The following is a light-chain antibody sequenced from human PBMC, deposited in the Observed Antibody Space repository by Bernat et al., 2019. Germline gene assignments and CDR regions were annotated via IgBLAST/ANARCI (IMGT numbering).Light chain of an antibody. V-gene: IGKV1-39*01. CDR3: QQCFSIRT. Sequence: DIQLTQSPSSLSASVGDIVTLTCRVSQSIDTSLNWYQQKPGKSPKLLIYTASALQSDVPSRFSGTGYVTDFKLTSSGMQREDFATYYCQQCFSIRTFGRGTKVEMK. J-gene: IGKJ1*01. CDR2: TAS. CDR1: QSIDTS.